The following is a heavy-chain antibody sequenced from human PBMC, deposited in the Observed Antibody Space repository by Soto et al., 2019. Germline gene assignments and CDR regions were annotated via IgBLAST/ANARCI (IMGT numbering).Heavy chain of an antibody. CDR3: ARGISDYGDYVSAFDI. V-gene: IGHV3-53*01. Sequence: GGSLRLSCAASGFTFSSNYMSWVRQAPGKGLEWVSVIYSGGSTYYADSVKGRFTISRDNSKNTLYLQMNSLRAEDTAVYYCARGISDYGDYVSAFDIWGQGTMVTVSS. CDR1: GFTFSSNY. D-gene: IGHD4-17*01. J-gene: IGHJ3*02. CDR2: IYSGGST.